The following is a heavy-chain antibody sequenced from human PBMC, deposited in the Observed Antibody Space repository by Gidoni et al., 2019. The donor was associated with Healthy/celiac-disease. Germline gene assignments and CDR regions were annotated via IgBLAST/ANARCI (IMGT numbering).Heavy chain of an antibody. CDR3: ARDRSYYDFWSGYYS. Sequence: QVQLVESGGGVVQPGRSLRLSCAASGFTFISYAMHWVRQAPGKGLEWVAVISYDGSNKYYADSVKGRFTISRDNSKNTLYLQMNSLRAEDTAVYYCARDRSYYDFWSGYYSWGQGTLVTVSS. D-gene: IGHD3-3*01. CDR2: ISYDGSNK. CDR1: GFTFISYA. V-gene: IGHV3-30-3*01. J-gene: IGHJ5*02.